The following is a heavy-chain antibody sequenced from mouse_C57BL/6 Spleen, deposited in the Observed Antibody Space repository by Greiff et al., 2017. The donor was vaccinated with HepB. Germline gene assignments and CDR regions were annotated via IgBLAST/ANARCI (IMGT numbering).Heavy chain of an antibody. CDR2: ISNLAYSI. CDR3: ARRGSSSFYAMDY. D-gene: IGHD1-1*01. J-gene: IGHJ4*01. CDR1: GFTFSDYG. Sequence: EVQLVESGGGLVQPGGSLKLSCAASGFTFSDYGMAWVRQAPRKGPEWVAFISNLAYSIYYADTVTGRFTISRENAKNTLYLEMSSLRSEDTAMYYCARRGSSSFYAMDYWGQGTSVTVSS. V-gene: IGHV5-15*01.